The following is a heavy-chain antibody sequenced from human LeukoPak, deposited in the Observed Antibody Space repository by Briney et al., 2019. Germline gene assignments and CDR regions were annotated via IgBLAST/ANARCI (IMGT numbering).Heavy chain of an antibody. J-gene: IGHJ3*02. Sequence: ASVKISCKASGGTFSSYPISWVRQAPGQGLEWMGGIIPIFGTANYAQKFQGRVTITTDESTSTAYMELSSLRSEDTAVYYCARVTDGDGYNSENDAFDMWGQGTMVTVSS. V-gene: IGHV1-69*05. CDR3: ARVTDGDGYNSENDAFDM. D-gene: IGHD5-24*01. CDR2: IIPIFGTA. CDR1: GGTFSSYP.